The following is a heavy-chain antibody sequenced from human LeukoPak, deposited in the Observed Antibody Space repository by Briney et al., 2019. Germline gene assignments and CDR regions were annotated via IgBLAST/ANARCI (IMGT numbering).Heavy chain of an antibody. V-gene: IGHV1-69*06. J-gene: IGHJ2*01. CDR2: IIPIFGTA. D-gene: IGHD3-16*01. CDR1: GGTFSSYA. Sequence: SVKVSCKASGGTFSSYAISWVRQAPGQGLEWMGGIIPIFGTANYAQKFQGRVTITADKSTSTTYMELSSLRSEDTAVYYCASSGNYGYFDLWGRGTLVTVSS. CDR3: ASSGNYGYFDL.